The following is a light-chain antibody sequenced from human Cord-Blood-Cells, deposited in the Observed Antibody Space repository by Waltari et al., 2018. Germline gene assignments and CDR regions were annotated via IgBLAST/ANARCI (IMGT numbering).Light chain of an antibody. CDR3: QQYDSSPYT. CDR1: HSVSSSY. Sequence: LTQSRGTLSLTPGESATSSCRASHSVSSSYLAWYQQKPGQAPRLLIYGASSRATGIPDRFSGSGSGTDFTLTISRLEPEDFAVYYCQQYDSSPYTFGRGTKLEIK. V-gene: IGKV3-20*01. CDR2: GAS. J-gene: IGKJ2*01.